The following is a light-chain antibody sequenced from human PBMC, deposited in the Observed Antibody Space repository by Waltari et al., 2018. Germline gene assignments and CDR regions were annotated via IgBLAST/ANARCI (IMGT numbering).Light chain of an antibody. Sequence: LSCRASQNISTHLVWYQHNPGQAPRLLIYAASTRATGTPARFSGQGSGTEFTLTISSLQSEDFALYYCQQYNTWPSFGPGTKVDIK. CDR2: AAS. CDR3: QQYNTWPS. V-gene: IGKV3-15*01. J-gene: IGKJ3*01. CDR1: QNISTH.